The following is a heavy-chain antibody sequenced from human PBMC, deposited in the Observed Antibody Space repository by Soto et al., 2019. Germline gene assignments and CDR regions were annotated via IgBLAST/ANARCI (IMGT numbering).Heavy chain of an antibody. J-gene: IGHJ6*02. CDR1: GFTFSSYG. CDR2: ISYDGSNK. D-gene: IGHD6-13*01. Sequence: GSLRLSCAASGFTFSSYGMHWVRQAPGKGLEWVAVISYDGSNKYYADSVKGRFTISRDNSKNTLYLQMNSLRAEDTAVYYCAKDYGGIAAAAGFYYYYGMDVWGQGTTVTVSS. V-gene: IGHV3-30*18. CDR3: AKDYGGIAAAAGFYYYYGMDV.